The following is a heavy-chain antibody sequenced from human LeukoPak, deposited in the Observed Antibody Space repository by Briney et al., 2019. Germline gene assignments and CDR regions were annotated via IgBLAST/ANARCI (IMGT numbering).Heavy chain of an antibody. D-gene: IGHD6-19*01. Sequence: GGSLRLSCAASGFTFSDYYMSWIRQAPGKGLEWVSYVSSSGSTIYYADSVKGRFTISRDNAKNSLYLQMNSLRAEDTAVYYCARDRAYSSGPFDYWGQGTLVTVSS. CDR2: VSSSGSTI. J-gene: IGHJ4*02. CDR1: GFTFSDYY. CDR3: ARDRAYSSGPFDY. V-gene: IGHV3-11*01.